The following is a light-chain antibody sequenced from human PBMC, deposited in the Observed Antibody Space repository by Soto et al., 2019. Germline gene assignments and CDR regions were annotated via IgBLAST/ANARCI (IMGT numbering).Light chain of an antibody. Sequence: QSVLTQPPSASGSPGQSVTISCTGTSTDHYGSNYVSWYQQHPGKVPKLIIYEVTQRPSGVPDRFSGSKSGNTASLTVSGLQAEDEADYYYSSYAGRNLLLFGAGTKLTVL. CDR3: SSYAGRNLLL. CDR2: EVT. V-gene: IGLV2-8*01. CDR1: STDHYGSNY. J-gene: IGLJ1*01.